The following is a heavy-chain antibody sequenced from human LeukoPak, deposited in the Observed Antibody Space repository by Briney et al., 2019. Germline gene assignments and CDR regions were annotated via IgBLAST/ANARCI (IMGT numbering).Heavy chain of an antibody. CDR3: AKVLVTAISPFDY. V-gene: IGHV3-30*04. J-gene: IGHJ4*02. CDR1: GFTFSSYS. CDR2: ISYDGSNK. D-gene: IGHD2-21*02. Sequence: GGSLRLSCAASGFTFSSYSMHWVRQAPGKGLEWVAVISYDGSNKYYADSVKGRFTISRDNSKNTLYLQMNSLRAEDTAVYYCAKVLVTAISPFDYWGRGTLVTVSS.